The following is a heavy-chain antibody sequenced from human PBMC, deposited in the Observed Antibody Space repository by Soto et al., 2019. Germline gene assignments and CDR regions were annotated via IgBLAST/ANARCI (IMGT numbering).Heavy chain of an antibody. D-gene: IGHD3-22*01. J-gene: IGHJ4*02. CDR3: AKFKTYYYDSSGPDY. V-gene: IGHV3-23*01. CDR2: ISGSGGST. CDR1: GFTFSSYA. Sequence: GGSMRLSCAASGFTFSSYAMSWVRQAPGKGLEWVSAISGSGGSTYYADSVKGRFTISRDNSKNTLYLQMNSLRAEDTAVYYCAKFKTYYYDSSGPDYWGQGTLVTVSS.